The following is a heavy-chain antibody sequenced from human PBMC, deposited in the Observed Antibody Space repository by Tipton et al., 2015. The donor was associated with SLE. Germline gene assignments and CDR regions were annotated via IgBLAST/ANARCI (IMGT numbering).Heavy chain of an antibody. CDR3: ARDGSQWLAAYFHH. Sequence: TLSLTCTVSGYSVSTGYYWAWIRQSPEKGLEWVGSIHHTGSTYYNPSLKSRLTISLDTSKNLFSLKLSSVTAADTAVYYCARDGSQWLAAYFHHWGQGSLVIVSS. J-gene: IGHJ1*01. CDR2: IHHTGST. CDR1: GYSVSTGYY. D-gene: IGHD6-19*01. V-gene: IGHV4-38-2*02.